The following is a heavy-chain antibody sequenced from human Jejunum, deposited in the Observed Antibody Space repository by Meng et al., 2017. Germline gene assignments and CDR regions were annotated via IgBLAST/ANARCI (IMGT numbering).Heavy chain of an antibody. D-gene: IGHD6-13*01. Sequence: EVKVVESGGGLVQPGGSRRLSCGASGFRFSYPYLDWVRQAPGKGLEWVGQIRNKGASYTTEYAASVKGRFTISRDDSKNTVYLQMNNLKSDDTAVYYCSDFGAAALAPWGQGTLVTVSS. CDR2: IRNKGASYTT. CDR1: GFRFSYPY. J-gene: IGHJ5*02. CDR3: SDFGAAALAP. V-gene: IGHV3-72*01.